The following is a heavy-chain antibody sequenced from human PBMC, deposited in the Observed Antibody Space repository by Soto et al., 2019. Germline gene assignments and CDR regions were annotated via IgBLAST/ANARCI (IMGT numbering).Heavy chain of an antibody. CDR2: VSAYNGNT. J-gene: IGHJ4*02. CDR3: ARVDAIAVADDFDY. V-gene: IGHV1-18*01. D-gene: IGHD6-19*01. Sequence: ASVKVSCKASGYTFTSYGISWVRQAPGQGLEWMRWVSAYNGNTNYAQKLQGRVTMTTDTSTSTAYMELRSLRSDDTAVYYCARVDAIAVADDFDYWGQGTLVTVSS. CDR1: GYTFTSYG.